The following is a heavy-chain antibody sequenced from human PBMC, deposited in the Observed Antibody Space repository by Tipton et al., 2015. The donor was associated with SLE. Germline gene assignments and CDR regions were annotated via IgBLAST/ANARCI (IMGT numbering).Heavy chain of an antibody. Sequence: SLRLSCAASGFTVSSNYMNWVRQAPGKGLEWVSYISSSGNTLYYADSVKGRFTISRDNAKNSLYLQMNSLRVEDTAVYYCARVVYNDYWGQGTLVTVSS. CDR1: GFTVSSNY. V-gene: IGHV3-48*03. CDR2: ISSSGNTL. D-gene: IGHD2-8*01. CDR3: ARVVYNDY. J-gene: IGHJ4*02.